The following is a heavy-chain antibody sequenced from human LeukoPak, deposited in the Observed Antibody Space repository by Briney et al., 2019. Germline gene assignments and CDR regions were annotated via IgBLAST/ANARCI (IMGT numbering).Heavy chain of an antibody. D-gene: IGHD5-18*01. V-gene: IGHV3-53*01. CDR3: ARGGVGYRYGIFDY. CDR1: GFTVSSNY. J-gene: IGHJ4*02. CDR2: IYSDGST. Sequence: GGSLRLSCAVSGFTVSSNYMTWVRQAPGKGLEWVSVIYSDGSTYYADSVKGRFTISRDNSKNTLYLQMNSLRAEDTAVYYCARGGVGYRYGIFDYWGQGTLVTVSS.